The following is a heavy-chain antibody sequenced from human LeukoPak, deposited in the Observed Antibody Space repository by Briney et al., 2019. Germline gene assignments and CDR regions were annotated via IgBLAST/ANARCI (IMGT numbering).Heavy chain of an antibody. CDR2: ISGSGGST. CDR1: GFSFSSYS. CDR3: AKDCSGGSCYFPGYMDY. Sequence: GGSLRLSCAASGFSFSSYSMNWVRQAPGKGLEWVSAISGSGGSTYYADSVKGRFTISRDNSKNTLYLQMNSLRAEDTAVYYCAKDCSGGSCYFPGYMDYWGQGTLVTVSS. D-gene: IGHD2-15*01. V-gene: IGHV3-23*01. J-gene: IGHJ4*02.